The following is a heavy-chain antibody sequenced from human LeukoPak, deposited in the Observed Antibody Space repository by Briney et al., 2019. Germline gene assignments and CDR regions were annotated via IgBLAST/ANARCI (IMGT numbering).Heavy chain of an antibody. Sequence: GGSLRLSCAASGFAFSSYWASWVRQAPGKGLEWVANINQDGSGQNYVDSVRGRFTISRDNAKNSAYLQMDSPRVEDTAVYYCARSLWPEDYWGQGILVTVSS. J-gene: IGHJ4*02. CDR2: INQDGSGQ. CDR3: ARSLWPEDY. CDR1: GFAFSSYW. D-gene: IGHD2-21*01. V-gene: IGHV3-7*01.